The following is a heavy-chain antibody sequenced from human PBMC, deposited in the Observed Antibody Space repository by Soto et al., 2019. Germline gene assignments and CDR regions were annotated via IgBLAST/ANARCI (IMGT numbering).Heavy chain of an antibody. D-gene: IGHD3-3*01. CDR3: ARAPFSDFWSGKPHWFDP. CDR1: GFTFSSYS. V-gene: IGHV3-21*01. CDR2: ISSSSSYI. Sequence: GGSLRLSCAASGFTFSSYSMNWVLQAPGKGLEWVSSISSSSSYIYYADSVKGRFTISRDNAKNSLYLQMNSLRAEDTAVYYCARAPFSDFWSGKPHWFDPWGQGTLVTVSS. J-gene: IGHJ5*02.